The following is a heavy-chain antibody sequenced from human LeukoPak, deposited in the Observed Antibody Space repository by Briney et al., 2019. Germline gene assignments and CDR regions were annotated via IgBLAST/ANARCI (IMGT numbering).Heavy chain of an antibody. CDR2: ISYDGSNK. Sequence: GGSLRLSCAASGFTFSSYAMHWVRQAPGKGLEWVAVISYDGSNKYYADSVKGRFTISRDNSKNTLYLQMNSLRAEDTAVYYCAIEEVGGSREYYKDMGGRGNGTTVTSSS. CDR1: GFTFSSYA. V-gene: IGHV3-30-3*01. D-gene: IGHD3-10*01. J-gene: IGHJ6*04. CDR3: AIEEVGGSREYYKDMGG.